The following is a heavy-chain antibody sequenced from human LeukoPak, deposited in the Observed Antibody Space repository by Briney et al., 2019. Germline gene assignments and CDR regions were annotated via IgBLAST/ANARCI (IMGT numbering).Heavy chain of an antibody. V-gene: IGHV5-51*01. CDR2: IYPDDSDT. CDR1: GYIFTNYW. D-gene: IGHD5-24*01. CDR3: ARRGNNADY. Sequence: GESLKISCKGSGYIFTNYWIAWVRQMPGKGLEWMGIIYPDDSDTRYSPSFQGQVTISADKSINTAHLQGTSLKASDTATYYCARRGNNADYWGQGTLVTISS. J-gene: IGHJ4*02.